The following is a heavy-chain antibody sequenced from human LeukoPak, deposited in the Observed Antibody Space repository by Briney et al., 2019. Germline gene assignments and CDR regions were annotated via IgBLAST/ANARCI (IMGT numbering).Heavy chain of an antibody. V-gene: IGHV4-59*01. D-gene: IGHD2-2*01. CDR1: GGSISSYY. J-gene: IGHJ4*02. CDR3: AGGGYCSSASCHAPLFDW. CDR2: IYYSGST. Sequence: PSETLSLTCTVSGGSISSYYWSWIRQPPGKGLEWIGYIYYSGSTNYNPSLKSRVTISVDTSKNQFSLKLSSVTAADTAVYYCAGGGYCSSASCHAPLFDWWGPGILVTVSS.